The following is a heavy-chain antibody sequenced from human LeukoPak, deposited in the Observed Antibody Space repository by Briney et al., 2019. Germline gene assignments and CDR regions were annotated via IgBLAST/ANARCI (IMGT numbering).Heavy chain of an antibody. CDR1: GFTFSSSG. D-gene: IGHD1-26*01. CDR2: VGTSK. Sequence: GGSLRLSCAASGFTFSSSGMHWVRQAPGKGLEWVAFVGTSKYYADSVKGRFAISRDNTKNTVYLQIDTLKAKDTAVYYCAKESRGSYSDYWGQGTLVTVSS. V-gene: IGHV3-30*02. CDR3: AKESRGSYSDY. J-gene: IGHJ4*02.